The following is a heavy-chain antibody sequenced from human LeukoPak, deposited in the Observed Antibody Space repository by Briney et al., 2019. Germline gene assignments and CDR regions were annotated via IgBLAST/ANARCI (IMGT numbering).Heavy chain of an antibody. CDR2: IYYSGST. CDR3: ARGIARPGAMIVVVTPYYFDY. CDR1: GGSISSSSYY. V-gene: IGHV4-39*07. J-gene: IGHJ4*02. Sequence: SETLSLTCTVSGGSISSSSYYWGWIRQPPGKGLEWIGSIYYSGSTYYNPSLKSRVTISVDTSKNQFSLKLSSVTAADTAVYYCARGIARPGAMIVVVTPYYFDYWGQGTLVTVSS. D-gene: IGHD3-22*01.